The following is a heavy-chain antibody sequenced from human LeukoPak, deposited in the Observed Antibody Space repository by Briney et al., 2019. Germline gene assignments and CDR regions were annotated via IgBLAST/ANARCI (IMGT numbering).Heavy chain of an antibody. J-gene: IGHJ5*02. D-gene: IGHD3-10*01. CDR2: IYYSGST. Sequence: SETLSLTCTVSGGSISSYYWSWIRQPPGKGLEWIGYIYYSGSTNYNPSLKSRVTISADTSKNQFSLKLSSVTAADTAVYYCARSQDVLLWFGESVNWFDPWGQGTLVTVSS. V-gene: IGHV4-59*01. CDR1: GGSISSYY. CDR3: ARSQDVLLWFGESVNWFDP.